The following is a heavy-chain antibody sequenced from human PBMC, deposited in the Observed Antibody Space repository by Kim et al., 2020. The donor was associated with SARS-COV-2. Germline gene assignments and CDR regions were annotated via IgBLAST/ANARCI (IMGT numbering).Heavy chain of an antibody. CDR2: GGDA. J-gene: IGHJ5*02. CDR3: ASGWGSYKS. D-gene: IGHD6-19*01. Sequence: GGDADYTNTVKGRFFVSRDNSKNTVSLQMNRLRLEDTAVYFCASGWGSYKSWGQGTLVTVSS. V-gene: IGHV3-23*01.